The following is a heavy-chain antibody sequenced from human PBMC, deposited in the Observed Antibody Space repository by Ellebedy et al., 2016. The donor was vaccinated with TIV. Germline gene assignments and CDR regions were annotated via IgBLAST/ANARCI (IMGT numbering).Heavy chain of an antibody. Sequence: GGSLRLSXAASGFTFSGYWMTWVRQVPGKGLVWVALITSDGSETYYADSVKGRFTVSRDNAMNTLYLQMNSLRAEDTGVYYCARRSSGYCVGVKCTTNFDYWGQGTLVTVSS. CDR1: GFTFSGYW. V-gene: IGHV3-74*01. CDR3: ARRSSGYCVGVKCTTNFDY. J-gene: IGHJ4*02. CDR2: ITSDGSET. D-gene: IGHD2-2*03.